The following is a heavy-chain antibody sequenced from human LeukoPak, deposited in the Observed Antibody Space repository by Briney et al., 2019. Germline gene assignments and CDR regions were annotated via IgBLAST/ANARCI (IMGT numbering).Heavy chain of an antibody. J-gene: IGHJ6*02. CDR2: TSAYNGNT. CDR1: GYTFTSYG. D-gene: IGHD2-15*01. CDR3: ARAAGSAVVAATPNYYYYGMDV. V-gene: IGHV1-18*01. Sequence: GASVKVSCKASGYTFTSYGIRWVRQAPGQGLEWMGWTSAYNGNTNYAQKLQGRVTMTTDTSTSTAYMELRSLRSDDTAVYYCARAAGSAVVAATPNYYYYGMDVWGQGTTVTVSS.